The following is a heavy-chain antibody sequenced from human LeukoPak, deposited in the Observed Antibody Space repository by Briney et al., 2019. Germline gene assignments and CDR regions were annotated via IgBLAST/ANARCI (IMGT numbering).Heavy chain of an antibody. CDR3: ARNGPGGGHDNYFMDV. D-gene: IGHD5-12*01. CDR1: GGSMGGYY. V-gene: IGHV4-4*07. Sequence: SETLSLTCTVSGGSMGGYYWSWTRQAAGRGLEWVGRIYINGVTVYNPSLRSRVTMSIDTSMNHFSLTVSSVTAADTAVYYCARNGPGGGHDNYFMDVWGKGTTVTVSS. CDR2: IYINGVT. J-gene: IGHJ6*03.